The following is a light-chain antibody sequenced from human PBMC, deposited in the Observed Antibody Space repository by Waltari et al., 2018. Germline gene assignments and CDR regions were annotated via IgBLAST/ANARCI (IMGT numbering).Light chain of an antibody. J-gene: IGLJ2*01. Sequence: QSALTQPASVSGSPGQAIVISCPGTGSDVGGYDYFSWYQQSPGTAPRLIIYDVYNRPSGVSNRFSGSKSDNTASLTISVLQAEDESVYYCSSYTSSGVVFGGGTKLTVL. V-gene: IGLV2-14*01. CDR2: DVY. CDR1: GSDVGGYDY. CDR3: SSYTSSGVV.